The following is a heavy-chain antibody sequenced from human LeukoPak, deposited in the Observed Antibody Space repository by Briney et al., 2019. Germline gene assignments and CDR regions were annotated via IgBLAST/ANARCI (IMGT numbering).Heavy chain of an antibody. J-gene: IGHJ4*02. CDR3: ATITIFGVVPVD. V-gene: IGHV4-34*01. CDR1: GGSLSGYY. D-gene: IGHD3-3*01. CDR2: INHSGST. Sequence: PSETLSLTCAVYGGSLSGYYWSWIRQPPGKGLEWIGEINHSGSTNYNPSLKSRVTISVDTSKNQFSLKLSSVTAADTAVYYCATITIFGVVPVDWGQGTLVTVSS.